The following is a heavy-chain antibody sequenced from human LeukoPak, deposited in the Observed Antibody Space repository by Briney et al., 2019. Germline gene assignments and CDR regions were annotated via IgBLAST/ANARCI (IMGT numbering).Heavy chain of an antibody. CDR3: ARHTSLSSAAHDY. Sequence: SETLSLTCTVSGGSISSSSYYWGWIRQPPGKGLEWIGSIYYSRSTYYNPSLKSRVTISVDTSKNQFSLKLSSVTAADTAVYYCARHTSLSSAAHDYWGQGTLVTVSS. CDR2: IYYSRST. J-gene: IGHJ4*02. D-gene: IGHD6-13*01. CDR1: GGSISSSSYY. V-gene: IGHV4-39*01.